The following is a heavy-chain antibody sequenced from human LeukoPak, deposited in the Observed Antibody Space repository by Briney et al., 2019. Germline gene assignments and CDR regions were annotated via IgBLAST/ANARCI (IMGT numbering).Heavy chain of an antibody. J-gene: IGHJ4*02. D-gene: IGHD1-14*01. CDR3: ARNNATFDY. CDR1: GGSISSSSYY. Sequence: SEALSLTCTVSGGSISSSSYYWGWIRQPPGKGLEWIGSIYYSGSTYYNPSLKSRVTISVDTSKNQFSLKLSSVTAADTAVYYCARNNATFDYWGRGTLVTVSS. V-gene: IGHV4-39*01. CDR2: IYYSGST.